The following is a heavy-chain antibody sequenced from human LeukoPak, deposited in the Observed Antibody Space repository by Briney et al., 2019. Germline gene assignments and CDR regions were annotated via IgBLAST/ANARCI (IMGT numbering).Heavy chain of an antibody. J-gene: IGHJ4*02. CDR1: GFTFHNAW. Sequence: GGSLRLSCAASGFTFHNAWMTWVRQAPGKGLEWVGRMKSYRDGGTSDYAAPVKGRFTISRDDSKNTLYLHMNSLRAEDTAVYYCTTLSNDVLYWGQGTLVTVS. CDR3: TTLSNDVLY. CDR2: MKSYRDGGTS. V-gene: IGHV3-15*01. D-gene: IGHD4-11*01.